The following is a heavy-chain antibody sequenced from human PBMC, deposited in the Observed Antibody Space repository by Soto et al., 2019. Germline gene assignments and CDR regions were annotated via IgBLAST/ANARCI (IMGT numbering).Heavy chain of an antibody. D-gene: IGHD6-19*01. J-gene: IGHJ4*02. CDR1: GFPFSTYA. Sequence: PGGSLRLSCAASGFPFSTYAMNWVRQAPGKGLEWVSGISGSGDSTYYADSVKGRFTVSRDNSKNTLYLQMNSLRAEDTAVFYCAKERSSGWSLDYWGQGTLVTVS. V-gene: IGHV3-23*01. CDR2: ISGSGDST. CDR3: AKERSSGWSLDY.